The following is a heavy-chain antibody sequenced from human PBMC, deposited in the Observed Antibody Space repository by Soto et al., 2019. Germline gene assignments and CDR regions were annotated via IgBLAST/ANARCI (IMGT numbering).Heavy chain of an antibody. Sequence: TLSLTCAVYGGSFSGYYWSWIRQPPGKGLEWIGEINHSGSTNYNPSLKSRVTISVDTSKNQFSLKLSSVTAADTAVYYCARGDSGIAAAHNWFDPWGQGTLVTVSS. CDR3: ARGDSGIAAAHNWFDP. CDR2: INHSGST. CDR1: GGSFSGYY. D-gene: IGHD6-13*01. V-gene: IGHV4-34*01. J-gene: IGHJ5*02.